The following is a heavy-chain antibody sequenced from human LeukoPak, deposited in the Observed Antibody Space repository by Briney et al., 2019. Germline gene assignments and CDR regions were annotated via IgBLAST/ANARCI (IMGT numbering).Heavy chain of an antibody. D-gene: IGHD6-19*01. J-gene: IGHJ4*02. Sequence: SETLSLTCAVYGGSFSGYYWSWIRQPPGKGLEWIGEINHSGSTYYNPSLKSRVTISVDTSKNQFSLKLSSVTAADTAVYYCARGAVADPIDYWGQGTLVTVSS. CDR1: GGSFSGYY. CDR2: INHSGST. CDR3: ARGAVADPIDY. V-gene: IGHV4-34*01.